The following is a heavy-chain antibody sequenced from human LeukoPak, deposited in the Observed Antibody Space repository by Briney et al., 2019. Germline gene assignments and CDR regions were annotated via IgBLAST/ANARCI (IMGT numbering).Heavy chain of an antibody. Sequence: GGSLRLSCAASGFTFNKYWMTWVRQAPGKGLEWVANIKQDGSEKYYVDSVKGRFTISRDNAKNSLYLQMDSLRAEDTAVYYCARAHVTGVDAFDIWGQGTMVIVSS. CDR3: ARAHVTGVDAFDI. D-gene: IGHD2-21*02. CDR2: IKQDGSEK. V-gene: IGHV3-7*01. CDR1: GFTFNKYW. J-gene: IGHJ3*02.